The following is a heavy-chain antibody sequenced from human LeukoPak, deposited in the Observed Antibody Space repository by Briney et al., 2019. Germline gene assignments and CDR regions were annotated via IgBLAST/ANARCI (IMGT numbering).Heavy chain of an antibody. V-gene: IGHV4-59*08. D-gene: IGHD2-2*01. CDR3: ARPNPYCSSTSCLDAFDI. Sequence: SETLSLTCTVSGGSISSYYWSWIRQPPGKGLEWIGYIYYSGSTNYNPPLKSRVTISVDTSKNQFSLKLSSVTAADTAVYYCARPNPYCSSTSCLDAFDIWGQGTMVTVSS. J-gene: IGHJ3*02. CDR2: IYYSGST. CDR1: GGSISSYY.